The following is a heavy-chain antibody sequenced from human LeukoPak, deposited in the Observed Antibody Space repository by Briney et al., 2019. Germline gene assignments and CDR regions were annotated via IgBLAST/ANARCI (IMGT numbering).Heavy chain of an antibody. CDR2: ISSSSSYI. Sequence: TGGSLRLSCAASGFTFSSYSMNWVRQAPGKGLEWVSSISSSSSYIYYADSVKGRFTISRDNSKNTLYLQMNSLRVEDTAAYYCAKIEGKYKLANIPDSWGQGTLVTVSS. J-gene: IGHJ4*02. CDR1: GFTFSSYS. D-gene: IGHD1-14*01. V-gene: IGHV3-21*01. CDR3: AKIEGKYKLANIPDS.